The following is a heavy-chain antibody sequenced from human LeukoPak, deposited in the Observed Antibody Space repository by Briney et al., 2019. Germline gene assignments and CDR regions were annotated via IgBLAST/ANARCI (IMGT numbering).Heavy chain of an antibody. CDR1: GGSISSGDYY. J-gene: IGHJ4*02. CDR2: IYYSGST. D-gene: IGHD3-22*01. CDR3: ARAMIVPIWFDY. V-gene: IGHV4-30-4*01. Sequence: SSQTLSLTCTVSGGSISSGDYYWRWIRQPPGKGLEWIGYIYYSGSTCYNPSLKSRVTISVDTSKNQFSLKLSSVTAADTAVYYCARAMIVPIWFDYWGQGTLVTVSS.